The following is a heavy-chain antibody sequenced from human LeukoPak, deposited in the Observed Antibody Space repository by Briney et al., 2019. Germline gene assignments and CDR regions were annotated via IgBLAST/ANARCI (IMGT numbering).Heavy chain of an antibody. CDR2: IKSKTDGGTT. V-gene: IGHV3-15*01. CDR1: GFTFSNAW. J-gene: IGHJ4*02. Sequence: GGSLRLSCAASGFTFSNAWMSWVRQAPGKGLEWVGRIKSKTDGGTTDYAAPVKGRFTISRDDSKNTLYLQMNSLKTEDTAVYYCTTDTYYYDSSGYYYVGAFDYWGQGTLVTVSS. D-gene: IGHD3-22*01. CDR3: TTDTYYYDSSGYYYVGAFDY.